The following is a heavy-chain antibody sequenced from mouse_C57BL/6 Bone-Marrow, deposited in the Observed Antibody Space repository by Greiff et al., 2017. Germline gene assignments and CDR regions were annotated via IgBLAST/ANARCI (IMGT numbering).Heavy chain of an antibody. Sequence: VQLQQSVAELVRPGASVKLSCTASGFNIKNTCMHWVKQRPEQGLEWIGRIDPASGTTKYAPKFQGKATITADKSSNTAYLQLSSLTSEDAAIYCCARRGFSYAMDYWGQGTSVTVSS. D-gene: IGHD3-1*01. CDR2: IDPASGTT. J-gene: IGHJ4*01. V-gene: IGHV14-3*01. CDR3: ARRGFSYAMDY. CDR1: GFNIKNTC.